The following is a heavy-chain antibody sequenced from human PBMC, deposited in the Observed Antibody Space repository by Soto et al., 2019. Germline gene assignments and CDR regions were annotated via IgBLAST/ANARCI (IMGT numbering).Heavy chain of an antibody. CDR2: ISGGST. J-gene: IGHJ4*02. D-gene: IGHD3-16*01. V-gene: IGHV3-23*01. CDR1: GFTFSSYG. CDR3: VKGGWGTVVDY. Sequence: EVQLLESGGGLVQPGGSLRLSCAASGFTFSSYGMSWVRQAPGKGLEWVSSISGGSTYYADSVKGRFTVSRDNSKNTLYRQMYSLRAEDTVVYYCVKGGWGTVVDYWGQGTPVTVSS.